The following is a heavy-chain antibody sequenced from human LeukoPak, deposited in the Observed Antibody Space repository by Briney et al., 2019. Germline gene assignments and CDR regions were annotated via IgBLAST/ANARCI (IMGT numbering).Heavy chain of an antibody. Sequence: ASVKVSCKASGYTFTGYYTHWVRQAPGQGLEWMGWVDPNNGGTNYAQKFQGRVTMTRDTSISAAYMELSGLRSDDTAVYYCARDSYGGVWSLGYWGHRSLVTVSS. CDR1: GYTFTGYY. CDR2: VDPNNGGT. CDR3: ARDSYGGVWSLGY. D-gene: IGHD2-8*02. J-gene: IGHJ4*01. V-gene: IGHV1-2*02.